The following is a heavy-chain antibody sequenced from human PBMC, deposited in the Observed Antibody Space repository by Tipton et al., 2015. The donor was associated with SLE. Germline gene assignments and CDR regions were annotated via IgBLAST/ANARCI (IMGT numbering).Heavy chain of an antibody. J-gene: IGHJ6*03. D-gene: IGHD3-16*01. CDR1: GGSFSGYY. CDR2: INHSGST. Sequence: TLSLTCAAYGGSFSGYYWSWIRQPPGKGLEWIGEINHSGSTTYNPSLKSRVTISVDTSKNQFSLKLSSVTAADTAVYYCARGGGDPWYYYMDVWGKGTTVTVSS. CDR3: ARGGGDPWYYYMDV. V-gene: IGHV4-34*01.